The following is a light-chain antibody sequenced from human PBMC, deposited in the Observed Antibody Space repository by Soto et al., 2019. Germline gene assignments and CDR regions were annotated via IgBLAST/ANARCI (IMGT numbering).Light chain of an antibody. V-gene: IGKV3-15*01. CDR1: QSVDND. CDR3: QQYNNWPVT. Sequence: EIVMTQSPATLSVSLGARATLSCRASQSVDNDLAWYQQKPGQPPRLLIYGASTRATGIPARFSGSGSGTEFTLTISSLQSEDFAVYYCQQYNNWPVTFGQGTRLEIK. CDR2: GAS. J-gene: IGKJ5*01.